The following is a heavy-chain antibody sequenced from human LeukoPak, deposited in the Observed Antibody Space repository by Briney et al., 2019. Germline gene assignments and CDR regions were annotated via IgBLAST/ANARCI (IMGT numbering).Heavy chain of an antibody. CDR1: TFAFSTIW. CDR2: IRKDGAGT. CDR3: ARVRAGDADS. D-gene: IGHD1-26*01. J-gene: IGHJ5*01. V-gene: IGHV3-7*01. Sequence: AGSLRLSCAAYTFAFSTIWMTCVRQAPEMVLEWVASIRKDGAGTYYRDSGKGRFTISTDNGMNSIYRQMNSDITADPSVYLCARVRAGDADSWGQGTLVSVSS.